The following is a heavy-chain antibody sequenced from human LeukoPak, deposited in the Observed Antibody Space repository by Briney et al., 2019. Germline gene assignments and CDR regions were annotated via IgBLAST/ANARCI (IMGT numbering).Heavy chain of an antibody. V-gene: IGHV3-11*04. CDR1: GFTFSDYY. CDR2: ISSSGSTI. CDR3: AKEGYSYAHVFDY. J-gene: IGHJ4*02. Sequence: GGSLRLSCAASGFTFSDYYMSWIRQAPGKGLEWVSYISSSGSTIYYADSVKGRFTISRDNAKNSLYLQMNSLRAEDTAVYYCAKEGYSYAHVFDYWGQGTLVTVSS. D-gene: IGHD5-18*01.